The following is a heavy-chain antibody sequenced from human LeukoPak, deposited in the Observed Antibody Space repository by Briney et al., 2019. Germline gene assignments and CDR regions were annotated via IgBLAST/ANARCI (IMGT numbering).Heavy chain of an antibody. V-gene: IGHV4-38-2*02. CDR3: ARTHDYGDYAGRLFWFDP. CDR1: GYSLSSGYY. J-gene: IGHJ5*02. CDR2: VDHSGGT. D-gene: IGHD4-17*01. Sequence: SETLSLTCTVSGYSLSSGYYWGWIRQPPGKGLEWIGSVDHSGGTYYNPSLRSRVSISVDTSKNQFSLKLSSVTAADTAVHYCARTHDYGDYAGRLFWFDPWGQGTLDTVSS.